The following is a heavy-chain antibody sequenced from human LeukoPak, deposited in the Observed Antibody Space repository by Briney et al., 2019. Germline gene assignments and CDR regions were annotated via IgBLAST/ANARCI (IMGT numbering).Heavy chain of an antibody. J-gene: IGHJ4*02. CDR3: ARDSDYGGNLGYFDY. CDR2: IIPILGIA. V-gene: IGHV1-69*04. Sequence: ASVKVSCKASGGTFSSYAISWVRQAPGQGLEWMGRIIPILGIANYAQKFQGRVTITADKSTSTAYMELSSLRSEGTAVYYCARDSDYGGNLGYFDYWGQGTLVTVSS. CDR1: GGTFSSYA. D-gene: IGHD4-23*01.